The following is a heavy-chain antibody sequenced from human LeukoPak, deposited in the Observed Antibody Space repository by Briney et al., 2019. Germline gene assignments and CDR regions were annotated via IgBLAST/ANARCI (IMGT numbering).Heavy chain of an antibody. D-gene: IGHD2-2*01. CDR2: INPNSGGT. J-gene: IGHJ4*02. Sequence: ASVKVSCKASGYTFTGYYMHWVRQAPGQGLERMAWINPNSGGTYYAQNFHDRITMTRDTSISTAYMELSRLRSDDTAIYYCARANALYCSSTSCLFDYWGQGTLVTVSS. CDR1: GYTFTGYY. CDR3: ARANALYCSSTSCLFDY. V-gene: IGHV1-2*02.